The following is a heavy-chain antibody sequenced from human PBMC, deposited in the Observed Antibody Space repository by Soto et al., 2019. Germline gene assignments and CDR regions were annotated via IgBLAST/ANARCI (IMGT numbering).Heavy chain of an antibody. J-gene: IGHJ4*02. D-gene: IGHD3-10*01. CDR1: GFTFSSYG. Sequence: QVQLVESGGGVVQPGRSLRLSCAASGFTFSSYGMHWVRQAPGKGLEWVAVIWYDGSNKYYADSVKGRFTISRDNSKNTLYLQMNSLRAEDTAVYYCARGSYYGSETWGQGTLVTVSS. CDR2: IWYDGSNK. CDR3: ARGSYYGSET. V-gene: IGHV3-33*01.